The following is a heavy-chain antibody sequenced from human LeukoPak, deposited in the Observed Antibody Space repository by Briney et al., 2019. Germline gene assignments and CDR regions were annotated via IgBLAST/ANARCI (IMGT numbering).Heavy chain of an antibody. CDR1: GFTSSSYS. D-gene: IGHD3-9*01. CDR3: ARNDILTGVDY. V-gene: IGHV3-7*01. CDR2: IKQDGSEK. Sequence: GGSLRLSCAASGFTSSSYSMNWVRQAPGKGLEWVANIKQDGSEKYYVDSVKGRFTISRDNAKNSLYLQMNSLRAEDTAVYYCARNDILTGVDYWGQGTLVTVSS. J-gene: IGHJ4*02.